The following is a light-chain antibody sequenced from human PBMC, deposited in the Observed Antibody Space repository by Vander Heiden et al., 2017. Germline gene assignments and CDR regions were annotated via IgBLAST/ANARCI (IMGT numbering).Light chain of an antibody. J-gene: IGKJ1*01. CDR2: KAS. CDR3: QQYNSYSWT. V-gene: IGKV1-5*03. Sequence: DIQMTPSSPTLPASVGDRVTITCRASQRISSRLAWYEQQPGKSPKLLNYKASSLESGVPSRFSGSGSGTEFTLTISSLQPDDFATYYCQQYNSYSWTFGQGTKVEIK. CDR1: QRISSR.